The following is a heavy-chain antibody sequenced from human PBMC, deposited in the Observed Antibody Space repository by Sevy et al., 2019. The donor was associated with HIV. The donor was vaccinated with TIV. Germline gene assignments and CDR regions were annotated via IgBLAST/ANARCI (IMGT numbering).Heavy chain of an antibody. CDR2: VSGSSNYI. CDR3: ARGPPDGSYDYFDY. J-gene: IGHJ4*02. CDR1: GFTFNNYN. D-gene: IGHD3-10*01. V-gene: IGHV3-21*06. Sequence: GGSLRLSCATSGFTFNNYNMNWVRQAPGKGLEWVSSVSGSSNYIYYAESVKGRLIISRDNTKNTLYLQMNSLGVDDTALYYCARGPPDGSYDYFDYWGQGTLVTVSS.